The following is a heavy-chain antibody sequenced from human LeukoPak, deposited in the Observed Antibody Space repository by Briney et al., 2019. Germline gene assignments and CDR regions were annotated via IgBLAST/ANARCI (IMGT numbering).Heavy chain of an antibody. CDR3: ARDTYSGSFYGDD. CDR2: IYSGGSI. D-gene: IGHD1-26*01. V-gene: IGHV3-53*01. CDR1: GLTVRSNY. Sequence: GGSLRLSCAASGLTVRSNYMSWVRQAPGKGLEWVSVIYSGGSIYYADFVKGRLTISRDNYKNKLYLQMNSLRVEDTAVYYCARDTYSGSFYGDDWGQGTLVTVFS. J-gene: IGHJ4*02.